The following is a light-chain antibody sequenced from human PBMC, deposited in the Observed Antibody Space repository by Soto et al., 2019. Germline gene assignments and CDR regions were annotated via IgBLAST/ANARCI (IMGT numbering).Light chain of an antibody. CDR2: GAS. J-gene: IGKJ3*01. CDR3: QQYGTSPFT. CDR1: QSVSSN. V-gene: IGKV3-15*01. Sequence: EIVMTQSPATLSVSPGERATLSCRASQSVSSNLAWYQQKPGQAPRLLIYGASTRATGIPARFSDSGSGTEFTLTISRLEPEDFAVYYCQQYGTSPFTFGPGTKVDIK.